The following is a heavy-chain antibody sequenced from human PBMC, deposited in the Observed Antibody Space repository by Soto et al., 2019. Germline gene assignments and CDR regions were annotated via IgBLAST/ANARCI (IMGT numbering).Heavy chain of an antibody. D-gene: IGHD2-15*01. V-gene: IGHV3-30-3*01. CDR2: MSYDGSNK. Sequence: QVQLVESGGGVVQPGRSLRLSCAASGFTFSSYAMHWVRQAPGTGLEWVAVMSYDGSNKYYADSVKGRFTISRDNSKNTLYLQMNSLRAEDTAVYYCARDLSSRCSGGSCYPFDYWGQGTLVTVSS. CDR3: ARDLSSRCSGGSCYPFDY. J-gene: IGHJ4*02. CDR1: GFTFSSYA.